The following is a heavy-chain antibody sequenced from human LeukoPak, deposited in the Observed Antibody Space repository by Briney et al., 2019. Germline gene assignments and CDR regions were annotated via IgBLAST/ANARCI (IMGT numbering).Heavy chain of an antibody. CDR1: GGSISSYY. J-gene: IGHJ5*02. CDR3: ARSGSSIWGVGNWFDP. Sequence: SETLSLTCTVSGGSISSYYWSWIRQPPGRGLEWIGYIYYSGSTNYNPSLKSRVTISVDTSKNQFSLKLSSVTAADTAVYYCARSGSSIWGVGNWFDPWGQGTLVTVSS. V-gene: IGHV4-59*01. D-gene: IGHD6-6*01. CDR2: IYYSGST.